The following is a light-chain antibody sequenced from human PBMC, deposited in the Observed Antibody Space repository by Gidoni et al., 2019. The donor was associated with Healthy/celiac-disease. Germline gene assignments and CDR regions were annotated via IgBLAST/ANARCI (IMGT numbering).Light chain of an antibody. Sequence: EIVLTQSPATLSVSPGERATLSCRASQSVNTYLAWYQQEPGQAPRLLIYDASNRATGIPTRFSGSGSGTDFTLTISSLEPEAFAIYYCQQRSNWPPTFGQGTKVEIK. J-gene: IGKJ1*01. CDR1: QSVNTY. V-gene: IGKV3-11*01. CDR3: QQRSNWPPT. CDR2: DAS.